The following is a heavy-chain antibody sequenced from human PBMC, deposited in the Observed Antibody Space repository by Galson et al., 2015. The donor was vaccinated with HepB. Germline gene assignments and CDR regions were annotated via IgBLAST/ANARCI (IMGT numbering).Heavy chain of an antibody. V-gene: IGHV3-7*01. J-gene: IGHJ3*02. Sequence: SLRLSCAASGFTFSSYWMSWVRQAPGKGLEWVANIKQDGSEKYYVDSVKGRFTISRDNAKNSLYLQMNSLRAEDTAVYYCARAGGSYFLTTDAFDIWGQGTMVTVSS. D-gene: IGHD1-26*01. CDR1: GFTFSSYW. CDR2: IKQDGSEK. CDR3: ARAGGSYFLTTDAFDI.